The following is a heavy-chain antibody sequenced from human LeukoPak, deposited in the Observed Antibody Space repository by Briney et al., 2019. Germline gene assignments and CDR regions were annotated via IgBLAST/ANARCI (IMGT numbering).Heavy chain of an antibody. J-gene: IGHJ4*02. CDR3: VKDGQPHYGDNNDYKSMDH. CDR1: GFTFSSYE. D-gene: IGHD3-22*01. CDR2: ISTSDTI. V-gene: IGHV3-48*03. Sequence: GGSLRLSCAASGFTFSSYEMNWVRQAPGKGLEWISFISTSDTIYYADSVKGRFTISRDNAKNTLYLQMNSLRAEDTAVYYCVKDGQPHYGDNNDYKSMDHWGQGTLVTVSS.